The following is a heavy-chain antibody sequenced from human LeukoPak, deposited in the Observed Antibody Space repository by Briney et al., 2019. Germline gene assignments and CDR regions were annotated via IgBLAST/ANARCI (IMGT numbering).Heavy chain of an antibody. J-gene: IGHJ3*02. V-gene: IGHV3-53*05. CDR3: AREDLHPGSGSYYIDAFDI. CDR1: GFTVSSNY. CDR2: IYSGGST. D-gene: IGHD3-10*01. Sequence: GGSLRLSCAASGFTVSSNYMNWVRQAPGKGLEWVSVIYSGGSTYYADSVKGRFTISRDNSKNTLYLQMNSLRAEDTAVYYCAREDLHPGSGSYYIDAFDIWGQGTMVTVSS.